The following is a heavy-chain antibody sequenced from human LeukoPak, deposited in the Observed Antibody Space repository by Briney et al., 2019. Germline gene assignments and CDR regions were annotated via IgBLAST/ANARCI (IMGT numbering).Heavy chain of an antibody. CDR3: ARSPGYDYYYYYGMDV. V-gene: IGHV4-30-4*01. D-gene: IGHD5-12*01. J-gene: IGHJ6*02. Sequence: TSQTLSLTCTVSGGSISSGDYYWSWIRQPPGKGLEWIGYIYYSGSTYYNPSLKSRVTISVDTSKSHFSLKLSSVTAADTAVYYCARSPGYDYYYYYGMDVWGQGTTVTVSS. CDR2: IYYSGST. CDR1: GGSISSGDYY.